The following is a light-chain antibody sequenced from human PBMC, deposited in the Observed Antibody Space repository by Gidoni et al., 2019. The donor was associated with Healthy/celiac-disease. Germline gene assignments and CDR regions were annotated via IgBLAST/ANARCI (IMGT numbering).Light chain of an antibody. Sequence: SYELTQPPSLSVSPGQTASITCSGDKLGDKYACWYQQKPGQSPVLVIYQDSKRPSGIPERFSGSNSGNTATLTISGTQAMDEADYYCQAWDSSTAFFGGGTKLTVL. CDR3: QAWDSSTAF. V-gene: IGLV3-1*01. CDR1: KLGDKY. J-gene: IGLJ2*01. CDR2: QDS.